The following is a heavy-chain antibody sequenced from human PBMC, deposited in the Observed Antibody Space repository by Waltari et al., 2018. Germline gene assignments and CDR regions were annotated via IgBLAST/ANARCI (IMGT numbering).Heavy chain of an antibody. CDR3: ARVPYYGSGSYFYYGMDV. V-gene: IGHV4-61*02. D-gene: IGHD3-10*01. CDR2: IYTSGST. Sequence: QVQLQESGPGLVKPSQTLSLTCPVSGGSISSRSYYWSWIRQPARQGLEWIGRIYTSGSTNYNPSLKSRVTISVDTSKNQFSLKLSSVTAADTAVYYCARVPYYGSGSYFYYGMDVWGQGTTVTVSS. CDR1: GGSISSRSYY. J-gene: IGHJ6*02.